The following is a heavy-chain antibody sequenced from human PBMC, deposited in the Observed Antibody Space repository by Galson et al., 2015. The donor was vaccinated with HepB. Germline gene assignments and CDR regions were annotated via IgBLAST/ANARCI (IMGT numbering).Heavy chain of an antibody. Sequence: SLRLSCAASGFTFDDFAMHWVRQAPGKGLEWVAGISWNSGRKDYADSVKGRFTISRDNARKSLYLQMNSLRPEDTALYFCGKDIGYSAYDNYYHYGMDVWGQGTTVTVSS. CDR2: ISWNSGRK. D-gene: IGHD5-12*01. CDR1: GFTFDDFA. V-gene: IGHV3-9*01. CDR3: GKDIGYSAYDNYYHYGMDV. J-gene: IGHJ6*02.